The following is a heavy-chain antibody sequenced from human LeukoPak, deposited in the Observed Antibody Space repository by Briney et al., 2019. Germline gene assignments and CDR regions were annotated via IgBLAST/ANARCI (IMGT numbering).Heavy chain of an antibody. CDR3: ARVPGSGSYYPNYYYYMDV. V-gene: IGHV1-69*13. CDR2: IIPIFGTA. Sequence: ASVKVSCKASGGTFSSYAISWVRQAPGQGLEWMGGIIPIFGTANYAQKFQGRVTITADESTSTAYMELSSLRSEDTAVYYCARVPGSGSYYPNYYYYMDVWGKGTTVTISS. CDR1: GGTFSSYA. D-gene: IGHD3-10*01. J-gene: IGHJ6*03.